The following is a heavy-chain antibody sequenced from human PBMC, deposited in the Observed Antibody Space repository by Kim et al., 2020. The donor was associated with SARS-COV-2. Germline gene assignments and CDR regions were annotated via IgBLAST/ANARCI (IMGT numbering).Heavy chain of an antibody. V-gene: IGHV1-69*13. CDR3: ARVLGDSSGYYLHYYGLDV. D-gene: IGHD3-22*01. J-gene: IGHJ6*02. CDR2: IIHFSGVT. Sequence: SVKVSCKASGGTFYNYAITWVRQAPGQWLEWMGGIIHFSGVTNYAQKFQGRVTITADESTSTVYMEVSSLRSEDTAVYYCARVLGDSSGYYLHYYGLDVWGQGTTVTVSS. CDR1: GGTFYNYA.